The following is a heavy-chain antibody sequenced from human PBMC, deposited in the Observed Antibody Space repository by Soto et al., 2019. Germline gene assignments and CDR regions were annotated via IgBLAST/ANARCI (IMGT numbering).Heavy chain of an antibody. CDR1: GYSFTKYG. Sequence: ASVKVSCKTSGYSFTKYGLHWVRQAPGQRLEWMGWINPGNGDTKYSQKFQGRVTITRDTSATTAYIELSSLRSEDSAVFYCARTDCSSTSCYNYYYYSMDVWGQGTTVTVSS. CDR3: ARTDCSSTSCYNYYYYSMDV. J-gene: IGHJ6*02. CDR2: INPGNGDT. V-gene: IGHV1-3*01. D-gene: IGHD2-2*01.